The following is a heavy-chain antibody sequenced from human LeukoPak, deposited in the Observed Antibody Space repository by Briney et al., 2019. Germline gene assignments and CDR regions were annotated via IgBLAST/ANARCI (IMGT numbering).Heavy chain of an antibody. Sequence: ASVKVSCKASGYTFTGYYMHWVRQAPGQGLEWMGRIIPIFGTANYAQKFQGRVTITTDESTSTAYMELSSLRSEDTAVYYCARDRYYYDSSGLGFYYWGQGTLVTVSS. V-gene: IGHV1-69*05. CDR3: ARDRYYYDSSGLGFYY. J-gene: IGHJ4*02. CDR2: IIPIFGTA. CDR1: GYTFTGYY. D-gene: IGHD3-22*01.